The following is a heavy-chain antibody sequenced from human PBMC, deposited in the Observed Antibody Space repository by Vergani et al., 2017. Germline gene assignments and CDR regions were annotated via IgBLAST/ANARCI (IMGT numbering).Heavy chain of an antibody. Sequence: EVQLVQSGAEVKKPGATMKISCKVSGYTFTDHYMHWVKQAPGKGLEWMGLVDPEDGETIYAEKFKGSVTIAADTSTETAHLELSSLRSEDTAVYYCATPQTVTTGGMEVWGQGTTVIVSS. D-gene: IGHD4-17*01. CDR2: VDPEDGET. V-gene: IGHV1-69-2*01. CDR1: GYTFTDHY. CDR3: ATPQTVTTGGMEV. J-gene: IGHJ6*02.